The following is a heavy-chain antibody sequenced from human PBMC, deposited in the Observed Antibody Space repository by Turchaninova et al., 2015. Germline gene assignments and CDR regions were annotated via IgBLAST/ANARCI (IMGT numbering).Heavy chain of an antibody. J-gene: IGHJ4*02. CDR2: IHLATSYT. CDR3: AGASDGNFYWDY. Sequence: EVQLVRSGAEVKKPGESLTTSCKGSGYTFINYLLGWVGPMPGEGLEWMGIIHLATSYTRYSPSFQGQVAISADRSLTAYLQWSSLKASDTAMYYCAGASDGNFYWDYWGQGSQVTVSS. V-gene: IGHV5-51*01. CDR1: GYTFINYL. D-gene: IGHD5-24*01.